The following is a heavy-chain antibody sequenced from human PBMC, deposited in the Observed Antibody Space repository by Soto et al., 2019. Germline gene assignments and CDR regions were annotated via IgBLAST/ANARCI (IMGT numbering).Heavy chain of an antibody. J-gene: IGHJ5*02. CDR3: ARDPKKPGYCSSTGCYALSWFDP. Sequence: QVQLVQSGAEVKKPGSSVKVSCKASGGTFSSYAISWVRQAPGQGLEWMGGIIPIFGTANYAQKFQGRVTITADESTSTAYMELSSLRSEDTAVYYCARDPKKPGYCSSTGCYALSWFDPWGQGTLVTVSS. D-gene: IGHD2-2*01. CDR1: GGTFSSYA. CDR2: IIPIFGTA. V-gene: IGHV1-69*01.